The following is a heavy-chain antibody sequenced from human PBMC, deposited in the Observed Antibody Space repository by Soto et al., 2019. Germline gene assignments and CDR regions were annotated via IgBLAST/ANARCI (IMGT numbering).Heavy chain of an antibody. D-gene: IGHD5-18*01. CDR3: ARDGRKQLWVEGRNAMDV. CDR2: ISGHNGQT. CDR1: AYTFNTYG. J-gene: IGHJ6*02. Sequence: QVQLVQSGPEVKKPGASVKVSCKASAYTFNTYGISWVRRAPGQGLEWLGWISGHNGQTNYAQKFRGRATITTDTSTSAAYMELRSLRSDDTAIYYCARDGRKQLWVEGRNAMDVWGQGTTVTVSS. V-gene: IGHV1-18*01.